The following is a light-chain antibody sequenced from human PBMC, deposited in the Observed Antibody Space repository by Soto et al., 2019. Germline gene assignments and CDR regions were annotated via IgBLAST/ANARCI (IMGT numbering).Light chain of an antibody. CDR1: SSDVGGYNY. CDR3: TSFTTISTRV. J-gene: IGLJ7*01. Sequence: QSALTQPASVSGSPGQSITISCTGTSSDVGGYNYVSWFQQHPGKAPKLKIYEVSNRPSGVSNRFSGSKSGNTASLTISELQAEDEADYYCTSFTTISTRVFGGGTQLTVL. CDR2: EVS. V-gene: IGLV2-14*01.